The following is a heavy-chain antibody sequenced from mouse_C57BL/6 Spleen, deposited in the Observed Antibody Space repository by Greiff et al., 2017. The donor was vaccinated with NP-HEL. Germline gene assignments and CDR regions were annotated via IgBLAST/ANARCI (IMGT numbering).Heavy chain of an antibody. CDR3: ARCHYDGYLYWYFDV. J-gene: IGHJ1*03. CDR1: GYTFTSYW. CDR2: IYPSDSET. V-gene: IGHV1-61*01. D-gene: IGHD2-3*01. Sequence: QVQLQQPGAELVRPGSSVKLSCKASGYTFTSYWMDWVKQRPGQGLEWIGNIYPSDSETHYNQKFKDKATLTVDKSSSTAYMQLSSLTSEDSAVYYCARCHYDGYLYWYFDVWGTGTTVTVSS.